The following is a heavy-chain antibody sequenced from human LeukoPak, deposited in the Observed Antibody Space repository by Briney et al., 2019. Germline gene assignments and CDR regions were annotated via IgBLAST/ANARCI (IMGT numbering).Heavy chain of an antibody. CDR3: ARGAAAGSYFDY. Sequence: GGSLRLSCAASGFTFSSYGMNWVRQAPGKGLEWLSYISGSSDTTYYADSVKGRFTISRDIAKNSLYLQMDSLRAEDTAVYYCARGAAAGSYFDYWGQGTLVTVSS. V-gene: IGHV3-48*01. D-gene: IGHD6-13*01. CDR2: ISGSSDTT. CDR1: GFTFSSYG. J-gene: IGHJ4*02.